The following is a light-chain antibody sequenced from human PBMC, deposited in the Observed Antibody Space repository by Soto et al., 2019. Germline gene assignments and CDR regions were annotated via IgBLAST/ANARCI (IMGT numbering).Light chain of an antibody. Sequence: QSALTQPASVSGSPGQSITISCTGTSSDVGSYNLVSWYQQPPGEAPKLMIYEVSNRPSGVSNRFSGSKSGNTASLTISGLQAEDEADYYCSSYTSSSTDVFGTGTKLTVL. CDR1: SSDVGSYNL. CDR2: EVS. V-gene: IGLV2-14*02. CDR3: SSYTSSSTDV. J-gene: IGLJ1*01.